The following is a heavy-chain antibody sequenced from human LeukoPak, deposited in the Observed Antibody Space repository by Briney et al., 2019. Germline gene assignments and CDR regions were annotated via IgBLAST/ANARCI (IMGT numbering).Heavy chain of an antibody. Sequence: GGSLRLSCAASGFTVSSSYMSWVRQAPGKGLEWVSVIYSGGSTYYADSVKGRFTISRDNSKNTLYLQMNSLRAEDTAVYYCAREDTAMVKGVDYWGQGTLVTVSS. J-gene: IGHJ4*02. CDR3: AREDTAMVKGVDY. V-gene: IGHV3-66*01. CDR1: GFTVSSSY. CDR2: IYSGGST. D-gene: IGHD5-18*01.